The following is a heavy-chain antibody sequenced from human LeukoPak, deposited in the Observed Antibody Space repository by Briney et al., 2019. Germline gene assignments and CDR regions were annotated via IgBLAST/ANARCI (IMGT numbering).Heavy chain of an antibody. CDR1: GYSFTSYW. CDR3: ARSGHQYYYDSSGYFDY. CDR2: IYPGDSDT. J-gene: IGHJ4*02. V-gene: IGHV5-51*01. Sequence: GESLKVSCKGSGYSFTSYWIGWVRQMPGKGLEWLGIIYPGDSDTRYSPSFQGQVTISADKSISTAYLQWSSLKASDTAMYYCARSGHQYYYDSSGYFDYWGQGTLVTVSS. D-gene: IGHD3-22*01.